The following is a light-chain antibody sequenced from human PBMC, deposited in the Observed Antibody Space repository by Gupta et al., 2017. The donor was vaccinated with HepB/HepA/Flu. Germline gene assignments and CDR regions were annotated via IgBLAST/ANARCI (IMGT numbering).Light chain of an antibody. V-gene: IGLV8-61*01. J-gene: IGLJ3*02. CDR1: SASVSTNYY. CDR2: STN. Sequence: QTVVIQEPSSSVSPVGTVTLTCGLTSASVSTNYYPSWYQQTPGQAPRTLIYSTNTRSSGVPDRFSGSIRGNKAALTITGAQAEEESNYYCVLYRGSANWVFGGGTKLTVL. CDR3: VLYRGSANWV.